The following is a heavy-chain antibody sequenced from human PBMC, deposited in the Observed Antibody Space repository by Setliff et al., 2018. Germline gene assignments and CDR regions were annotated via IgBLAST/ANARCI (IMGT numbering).Heavy chain of an antibody. CDR1: GGTFSSYA. CDR2: IIPIFGTA. V-gene: IGHV1-69*06. CDR3: ARDPWQWLTTFTSAEYIQH. J-gene: IGHJ1*01. D-gene: IGHD6-19*01. Sequence: SVKVSCKASGGTFSSYAISWVRQAPGQGLEWMGRIIPIFGTANYAQKFQGRVTITADKSTSTAYMELSSLRSEDTAVYYCARDPWQWLTTFTSAEYIQHWGQGTLVTVSS.